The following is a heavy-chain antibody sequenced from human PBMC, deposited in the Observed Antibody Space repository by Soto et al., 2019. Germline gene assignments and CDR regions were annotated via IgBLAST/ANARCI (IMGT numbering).Heavy chain of an antibody. Sequence: GGSLRLSCAASGFAFSSYVMHWVRQAPGKGLEWVAVISYDGSNKYYADSVKGRFTISRDNSKNTLYLQMNSLRAEDTAVYYCAKDYDGYSSGWYVAFDIWGQGTMVTVSS. D-gene: IGHD6-19*01. CDR1: GFAFSSYV. J-gene: IGHJ3*02. CDR2: ISYDGSNK. CDR3: AKDYDGYSSGWYVAFDI. V-gene: IGHV3-30*18.